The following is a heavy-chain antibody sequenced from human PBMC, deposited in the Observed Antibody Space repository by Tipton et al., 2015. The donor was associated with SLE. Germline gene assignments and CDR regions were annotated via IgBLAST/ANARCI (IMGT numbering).Heavy chain of an antibody. CDR1: GGSLSGYY. CDR2: INHSGST. J-gene: IGHJ4*02. D-gene: IGHD1-1*01. Sequence: TLSLTCAVNGGSLSGYYWVWIRQPPVKGLEWIGEINHSGSTNYNPSLKSRVTISVDTSKNHFSLKLSSVTAADTAVYYCARLGTGIFDYWGQGTLVTVSS. CDR3: ARLGTGIFDY. V-gene: IGHV4-34*01.